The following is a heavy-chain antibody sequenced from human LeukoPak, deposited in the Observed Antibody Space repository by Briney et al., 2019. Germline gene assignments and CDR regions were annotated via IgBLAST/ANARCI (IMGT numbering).Heavy chain of an antibody. Sequence: SGASLRLSCAASEFTFSNYWMSWVRQAPGKVLERVAHTNQDGSKNYYVDSVRGRFTISRDNAKNSLYLQMNSLRAEDTAVYYCATTVAGYPDDYFDYRGQGTLVTVSS. V-gene: IGHV3-7*01. J-gene: IGHJ4*02. CDR2: TNQDGSKN. D-gene: IGHD6-19*01. CDR3: ATTVAGYPDDYFDY. CDR1: EFTFSNYW.